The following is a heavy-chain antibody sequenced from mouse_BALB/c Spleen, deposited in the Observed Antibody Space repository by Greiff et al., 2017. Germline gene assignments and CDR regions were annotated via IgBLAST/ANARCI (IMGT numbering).Heavy chain of an antibody. V-gene: IGHV5-6-5*01. Sequence: EVKLVESGGGLVKPGGSLKLSCAASGFTFSSYAMSWVRQTPEKRLEWVASISSGGSTYYPDSVKGRFTISRDNARNILYLQMSSLRSEDTAMYYCARGGYGSSYNLDYWGQGTTLTVSS. CDR2: ISSGGST. J-gene: IGHJ2*01. D-gene: IGHD1-1*01. CDR3: ARGGYGSSYNLDY. CDR1: GFTFSSYA.